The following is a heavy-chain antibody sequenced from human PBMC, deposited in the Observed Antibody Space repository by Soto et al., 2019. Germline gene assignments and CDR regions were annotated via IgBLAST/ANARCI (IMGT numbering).Heavy chain of an antibody. CDR2: IIPIFGTA. CDR3: ARENYGDSAGDDY. D-gene: IGHD4-17*01. Sequence: SVKVSCKASGGTFSSYAINWVRQAPGQGLEWMGGIIPIFGTANYAQKFQGRVTITADESTSTAYMELSSLRSEDTAVYYCARENYGDSAGDDYWGQGTLVTVSS. J-gene: IGHJ4*02. CDR1: GGTFSSYA. V-gene: IGHV1-69*13.